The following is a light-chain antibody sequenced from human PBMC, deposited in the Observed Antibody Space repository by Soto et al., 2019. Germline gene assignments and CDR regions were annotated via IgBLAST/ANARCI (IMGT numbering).Light chain of an antibody. CDR2: GAS. V-gene: IGKV3-20*01. CDR1: QSVSSSY. Sequence: EIVLTQSPGTLSLSPGQRATLSCRASQSVSSSYLVWYQQKPGQAPRLLIYGASSRATGIPPRFSGSGSGTDFTLTISRLAPEDFAVYYCQQYGSSPFTFGPGTKVDIK. J-gene: IGKJ3*01. CDR3: QQYGSSPFT.